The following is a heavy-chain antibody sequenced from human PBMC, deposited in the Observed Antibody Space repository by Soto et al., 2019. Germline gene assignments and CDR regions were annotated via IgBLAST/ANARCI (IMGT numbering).Heavy chain of an antibody. V-gene: IGHV4-31*03. J-gene: IGHJ4*02. CDR3: ARGIDY. CDR1: GCSISSGGYY. Sequence: TMSITCTFSGCSISSGGYYWSWIRQHPGKGLEWIGYIYYSGSTYYNPSLKNRVTISVDTSKNQFSLKLSSVTAADTAVYYCARGIDYWGQGTLVTVSS. CDR2: IYYSGST.